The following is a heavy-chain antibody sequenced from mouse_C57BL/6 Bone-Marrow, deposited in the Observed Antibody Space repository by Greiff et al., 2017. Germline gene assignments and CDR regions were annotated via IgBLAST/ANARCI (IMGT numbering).Heavy chain of an antibody. D-gene: IGHD1-1*01. V-gene: IGHV1-64*01. CDR2: IHPNSGST. CDR3: ARGYYGSLYFDY. J-gene: IGHJ2*01. CDR1: GYTFTSYW. Sequence: QVQLQQPGAELVKPGASVKLSCKASGYTFTSYWMNWVKQRPGQGLEWIGMIHPNSGSTNYNEKFKSKATLTVDKSSSTAYMQLSSLTSEDSAVYYCARGYYGSLYFDYWGQGTTLTVSS.